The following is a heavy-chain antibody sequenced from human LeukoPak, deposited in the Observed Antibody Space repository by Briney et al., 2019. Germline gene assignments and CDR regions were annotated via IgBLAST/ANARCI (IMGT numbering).Heavy chain of an antibody. CDR3: AKNWNYYYYMDV. Sequence: WSGGSLRLSCAASGFTFDDYGMSWVRQAPGKGLEWVSGINWNGGSTGYADSVKGRFTISRDHAKNSLYLQMTSLRAEDTALYYCAKNWNYYYYMDVWGKGTTVTVSS. V-gene: IGHV3-20*04. CDR2: INWNGGST. CDR1: GFTFDDYG. J-gene: IGHJ6*03. D-gene: IGHD1-1*01.